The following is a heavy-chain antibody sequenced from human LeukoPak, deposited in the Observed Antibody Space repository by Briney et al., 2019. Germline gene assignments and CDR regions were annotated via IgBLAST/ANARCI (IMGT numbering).Heavy chain of an antibody. CDR3: ARTTGYSSSWYKFEYYYYYYMDV. V-gene: IGHV1-8*03. CDR1: GYTFTSYD. D-gene: IGHD6-13*01. Sequence: ASLKVSCKASGYTFTSYDINWVRQATGQGLEWMGWMNPNSGNTGYAQKFQGRVTITRNTSISTAYMELSSLRSEDTAVYYCARTTGYSSSWYKFEYYYYYYMDVWGKGTTVTVSS. J-gene: IGHJ6*03. CDR2: MNPNSGNT.